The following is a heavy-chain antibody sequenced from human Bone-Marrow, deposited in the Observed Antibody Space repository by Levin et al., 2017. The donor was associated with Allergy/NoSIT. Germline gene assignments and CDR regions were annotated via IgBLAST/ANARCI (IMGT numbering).Heavy chain of an antibody. CDR3: ARDHTTWFGDLESHYYYDGMDV. J-gene: IGHJ6*02. Sequence: KISCKASGGTFSSYAISWVRQAPGQGLEWMGGIIPIFGTANYAQKFQGRVTITADESTSTAYMELSSLRSEDTAVYYCARDHTTWFGDLESHYYYDGMDVWGQGTTVTVSS. CDR1: GGTFSSYA. V-gene: IGHV1-69*01. CDR2: IIPIFGTA. D-gene: IGHD3-10*01.